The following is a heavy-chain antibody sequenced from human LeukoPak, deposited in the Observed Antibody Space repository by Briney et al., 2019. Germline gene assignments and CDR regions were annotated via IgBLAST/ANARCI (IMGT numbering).Heavy chain of an antibody. CDR1: GDSLTSPF. D-gene: IGHD5-24*01. V-gene: IGHV4-59*08. J-gene: IGHJ3*02. CDR3: ARRMATVTDAFDI. CDR2: VFHSGTT. Sequence: PSETLSLTCTVSGDSLTSPFWSSSRQTPGKGLEWIGYVFHSGTTNYSPSLKSRVTISLDTSKKQFYLRLASVTAADTALYYCARRMATVTDAFDIWGRGTMVSVSS.